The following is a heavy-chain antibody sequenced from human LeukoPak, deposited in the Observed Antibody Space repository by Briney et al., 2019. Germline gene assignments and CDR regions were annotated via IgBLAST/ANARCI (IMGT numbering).Heavy chain of an antibody. D-gene: IGHD2/OR15-2a*01. CDR3: ASISSHFLRPPYFAY. Sequence: GASVKVSCKVSGYTLTELSMHWVRQAPGKGLEWMGGFDPEDGETIYAQKFQGRVTMTEDTSTDTAYMELSSPRSEDTAVYYCASISSHFLRPPYFAYWGQGTLVTVSS. CDR2: FDPEDGET. CDR1: GYTLTELS. J-gene: IGHJ4*02. V-gene: IGHV1-24*01.